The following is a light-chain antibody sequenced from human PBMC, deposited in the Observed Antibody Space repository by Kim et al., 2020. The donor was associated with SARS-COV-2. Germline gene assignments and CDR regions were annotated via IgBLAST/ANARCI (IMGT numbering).Light chain of an antibody. J-gene: IGLJ3*02. V-gene: IGLV1-44*01. CDR1: SSNIGSNT. CDR3: VAWDDSLNGPNWV. Sequence: QSVLSQPPSASGTPGQNVTISCSGSSSNIGSNTVDWYRHLPGTAPTLVIYANDQRPSGVPDRFSASKSGTSASLAISGLQSEDEAHYYCVAWDDSLNGPNWVFGGGTKVTVL. CDR2: AND.